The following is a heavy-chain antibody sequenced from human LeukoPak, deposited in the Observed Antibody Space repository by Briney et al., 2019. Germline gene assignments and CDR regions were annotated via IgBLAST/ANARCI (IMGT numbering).Heavy chain of an antibody. V-gene: IGHV4-4*02. CDR1: GGPISSSNW. CDR3: ARIRSGEYYFDY. CDR2: IYHSGST. J-gene: IGHJ4*02. Sequence: SGTLSLTCAVSGGPISSSNWWSWVRQPPGKGLEWIGEIYHSGSTNYNPSLKSRVTISVDKPKNQFSLKLSSVTAADTAVYYCARIRSGEYYFDYWGQGTLVTVSS. D-gene: IGHD1-26*01.